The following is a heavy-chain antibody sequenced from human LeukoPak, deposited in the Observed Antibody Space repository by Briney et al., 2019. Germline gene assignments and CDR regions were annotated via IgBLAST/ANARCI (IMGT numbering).Heavy chain of an antibody. Sequence: GGSLRLSCTASGFRFSSYEMNWVRQAPGRGLEWVSYIGNTGRTIYYVDSVKGRFTVSRDNAKNSLYLQMNSLRAEDTAIYYCVRGDRYFFDYWGQGTLVTVSS. CDR3: VRGDRYFFDY. V-gene: IGHV3-48*03. CDR2: IGNTGRTI. D-gene: IGHD1-14*01. J-gene: IGHJ4*02. CDR1: GFRFSSYE.